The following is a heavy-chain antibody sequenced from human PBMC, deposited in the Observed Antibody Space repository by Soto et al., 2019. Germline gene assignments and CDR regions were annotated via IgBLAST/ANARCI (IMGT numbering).Heavy chain of an antibody. CDR1: GFTFTTYA. D-gene: IGHD3-22*01. V-gene: IGHV1-3*01. CDR2: INAGNGAT. Sequence: GASVKVSCKASGFTFTTYAIHWVRQAPGQRLEWMGWINAGNGATKYSQNFQDRVTIARDTSANTAFMELSGLRSEDTAVYYCARGDGTYYYDSSGYSQLDYWGQGTLVTVSS. J-gene: IGHJ4*02. CDR3: ARGDGTYYYDSSGYSQLDY.